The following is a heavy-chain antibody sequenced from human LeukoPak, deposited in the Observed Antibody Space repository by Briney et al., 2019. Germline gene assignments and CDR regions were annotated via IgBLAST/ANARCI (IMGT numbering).Heavy chain of an antibody. J-gene: IGHJ6*04. D-gene: IGHD1-1*01. CDR2: IYYSGST. CDR3: ARGWYNWNDLHYYYGMDV. Sequence: PSETLSLTCTVSGGSISSYYWSWIRQPPGKGLEWIGYIYYSGSTNYNPSLKSRVTISVDTSKNQFSLKLSSVTAADTDVYYCARGWYNWNDLHYYYGMDVWGKGTKVTVSS. V-gene: IGHV4-59*01. CDR1: GGSISSYY.